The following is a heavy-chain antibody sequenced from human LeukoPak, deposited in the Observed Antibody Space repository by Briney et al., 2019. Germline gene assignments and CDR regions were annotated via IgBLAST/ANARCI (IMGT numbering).Heavy chain of an antibody. V-gene: IGHV3-7*01. CDR2: IKQDGSEK. CDR3: ARVRKPDRNTVTIDAFDI. J-gene: IGHJ3*02. Sequence: GGSLRLSCAASGFTFSSYGMHWVRQAPGKGLEWVANIKQDGSEKYYVDSVKGRFTISRDNAKNSLYLQMNSLRAEDTAVYYCARVRKPDRNTVTIDAFDIWGQGTMVTVSS. D-gene: IGHD4-17*01. CDR1: GFTFSSYG.